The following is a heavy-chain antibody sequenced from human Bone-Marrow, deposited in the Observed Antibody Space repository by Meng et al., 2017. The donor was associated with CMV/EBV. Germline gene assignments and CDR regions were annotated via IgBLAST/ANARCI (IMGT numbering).Heavy chain of an antibody. V-gene: IGHV1-69*05. Sequence: SVMVSCKASGGTFSSYTISWVRQAPGQGLEWMGGIIPIFGTANYAQKFQGRVTITTDESTSTAYMELSSLRSEDTAVYYCARDLYAYYDFWSGYAFDIWGQGTMVTVSS. CDR3: ARDLYAYYDFWSGYAFDI. D-gene: IGHD3-3*01. J-gene: IGHJ3*02. CDR1: GGTFSSYT. CDR2: IIPIFGTA.